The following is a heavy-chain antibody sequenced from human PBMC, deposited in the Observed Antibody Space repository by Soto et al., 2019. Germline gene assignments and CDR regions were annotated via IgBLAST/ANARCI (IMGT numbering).Heavy chain of an antibody. CDR3: ARLRFYNWNYSVFDY. V-gene: IGHV4-61*01. CDR1: GGSVISGSYY. Sequence: SETLSLTCTVSGGSVISGSYYWSWIRQPPGKGLEWIGYIYYSGSTNYNPSLKSRVTISVDTSKNQFSLKLSSVTAADTAVYYFARLRFYNWNYSVFDYWGQGTLVTVSS. D-gene: IGHD1-7*01. J-gene: IGHJ4*02. CDR2: IYYSGST.